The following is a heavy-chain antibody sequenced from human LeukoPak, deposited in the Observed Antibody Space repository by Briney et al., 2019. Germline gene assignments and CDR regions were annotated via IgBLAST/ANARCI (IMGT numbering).Heavy chain of an antibody. CDR1: GGSFSGYY. CDR3: ARGRGYYYYYMDV. Sequence: PSETLSLTCAVYGGSFSGYYWSWIRQPPGKGLEWIGEINHSGSTNYNPSLKSRVTISVDTSKNQFSLKLSSVTAADTAVYYCARGRGYYYYYMDVWGKGTTVTVSS. V-gene: IGHV4-34*01. CDR2: INHSGST. J-gene: IGHJ6*03.